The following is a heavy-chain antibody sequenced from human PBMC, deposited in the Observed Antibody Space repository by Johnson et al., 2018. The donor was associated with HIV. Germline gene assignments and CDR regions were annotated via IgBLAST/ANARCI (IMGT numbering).Heavy chain of an antibody. D-gene: IGHD1-7*01. V-gene: IGHV3-23*04. CDR3: TTDANWNYGQGAFDV. Sequence: VQLVESGGGLVQPGGSLRLSCAASGFSFSSYAMSWVRQAPGKGLEWVSAISGSGASTYYADSVKGRFTISRDNSKNTLYLQMNSLRAEDTAVYYCTTDANWNYGQGAFDVWGQGTTVTVSS. CDR2: ISGSGAST. J-gene: IGHJ3*01. CDR1: GFSFSSYA.